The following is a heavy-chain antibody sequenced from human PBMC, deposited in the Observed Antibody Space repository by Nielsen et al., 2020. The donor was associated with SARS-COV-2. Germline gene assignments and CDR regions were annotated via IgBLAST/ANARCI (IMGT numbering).Heavy chain of an antibody. CDR2: IDPSDSYT. CDR1: GYSFTSYW. Sequence: KVSCKGSGYSFTSYWISWVRQMPGKGLEWMGRIDPSDSYTNYSPSFQGHVTISADKSISTAYLQWSSLKASDTAMYYCARLPSGRDRYAFDIWGQGTMVTVSS. CDR3: ARLPSGRDRYAFDI. V-gene: IGHV5-10-1*01. J-gene: IGHJ3*02.